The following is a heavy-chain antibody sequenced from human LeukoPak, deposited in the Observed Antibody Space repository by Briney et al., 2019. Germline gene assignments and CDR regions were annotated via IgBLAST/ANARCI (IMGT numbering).Heavy chain of an antibody. Sequence: ASVKVSCKASGYTFTGYYMHWVRQAPGQGLEWMGWINPNSGGTNYAQKFPGRVTMTRDTSISTAYMELSRLRSDDTAVYYCASSAYGSGSYYNVPYFDYWGQGTLVTVSS. J-gene: IGHJ4*02. CDR2: INPNSGGT. CDR3: ASSAYGSGSYYNVPYFDY. CDR1: GYTFTGYY. V-gene: IGHV1-2*02. D-gene: IGHD3-10*01.